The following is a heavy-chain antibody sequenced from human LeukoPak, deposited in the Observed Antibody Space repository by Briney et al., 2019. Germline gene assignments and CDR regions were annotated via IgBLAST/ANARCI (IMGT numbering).Heavy chain of an antibody. Sequence: GGSLRLSCAASGFTFSSYGIHWVRQAPGKGLEWVAFIRYDGSNKYYADSVKGRFTISRDNSKNTLYLQMNSLRAEDTAVYYCAKDFYYGSGSTGLFDYWGQGTLVTVSS. CDR2: IRYDGSNK. J-gene: IGHJ4*02. D-gene: IGHD3-10*01. CDR1: GFTFSSYG. V-gene: IGHV3-30*02. CDR3: AKDFYYGSGSTGLFDY.